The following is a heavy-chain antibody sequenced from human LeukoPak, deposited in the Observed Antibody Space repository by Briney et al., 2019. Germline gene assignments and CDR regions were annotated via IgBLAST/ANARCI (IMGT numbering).Heavy chain of an antibody. CDR2: ISAYNSYT. CDR3: ARGRIDGERKSGYLGP. J-gene: IGHJ5*02. CDR1: GYTFSTYG. D-gene: IGHD3-22*01. V-gene: IGHV1-18*01. Sequence: VASVKVSCKASGYTFSTYGVSWVRQAPGQGLEWMGWISAYNSYTRYVEKFQGRVTMTIDTSTNTADMELSSPRSEDTAVYYCARGRIDGERKSGYLGPWGQGTLVTVSS.